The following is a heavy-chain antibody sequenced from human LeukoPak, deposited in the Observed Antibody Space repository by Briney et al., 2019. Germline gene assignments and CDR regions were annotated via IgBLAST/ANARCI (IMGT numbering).Heavy chain of an antibody. Sequence: SETLSLTCSVSGYNINKGYFWSWIRQPAGKGLEWIGRMSSSGISTYSPSLKSRVTISVDTSRNQFSMNLNSVTAADTAVYYCAKGAGPPWFDPWGQGTLVTVSS. V-gene: IGHV4-61*02. D-gene: IGHD6-19*01. CDR3: AKGAGPPWFDP. J-gene: IGHJ5*02. CDR1: GYNINKGYF. CDR2: MSSSGIS.